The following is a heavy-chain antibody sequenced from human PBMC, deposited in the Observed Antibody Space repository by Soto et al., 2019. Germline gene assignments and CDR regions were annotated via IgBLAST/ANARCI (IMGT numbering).Heavy chain of an antibody. CDR1: GGSISSSSYY. J-gene: IGHJ5*02. D-gene: IGHD3-22*01. CDR2: IYYSGST. Sequence: QLQLQESGPGLVKPSETLSLTCTVSGGSISSSSYYWGWIRQPPGKGLEWIGSIYYSGSTYYNPSLKSRVTISVDTSKNQFSLKLSSVTAADTAVYYCARHMTAGLLRQYNWFDPWGQGTLVTVSS. V-gene: IGHV4-39*01. CDR3: ARHMTAGLLRQYNWFDP.